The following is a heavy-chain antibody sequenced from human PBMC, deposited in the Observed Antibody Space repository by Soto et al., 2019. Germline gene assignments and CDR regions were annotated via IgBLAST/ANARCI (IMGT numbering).Heavy chain of an antibody. J-gene: IGHJ2*01. CDR3: ARDLASSSWSWYFDL. CDR1: GFTFSSYW. D-gene: IGHD6-13*01. CDR2: INSDGSST. Sequence: GGSLRLSCAASGFTFSSYWMHWVRQAPGKGLVWVSRINSDGSSTSYADSVKGRFTISRDNAKNTLCLQMNSLRAEDTAVYYCARDLASSSWSWYFDLWGRGTLVTVSS. V-gene: IGHV3-74*01.